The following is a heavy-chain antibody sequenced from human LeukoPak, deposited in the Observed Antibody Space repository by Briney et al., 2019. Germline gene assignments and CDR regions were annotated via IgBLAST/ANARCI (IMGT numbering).Heavy chain of an antibody. CDR1: GGTFSSYA. Sequence: ASVKVSCKASGGTFSSYAISWVRQAPGQGLEWMGWISAYNGHTNYAQKFQGRVTMTTDTSTSTAYMELTSLTSDDTAVYYCARDKDLGAVAGTFDYWGQGTLVTVSS. V-gene: IGHV1-18*01. CDR2: ISAYNGHT. J-gene: IGHJ4*02. CDR3: ARDKDLGAVAGTFDY. D-gene: IGHD6-19*01.